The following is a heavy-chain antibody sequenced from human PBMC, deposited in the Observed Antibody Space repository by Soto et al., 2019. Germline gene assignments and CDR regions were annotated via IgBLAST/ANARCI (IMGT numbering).Heavy chain of an antibody. J-gene: IGHJ2*01. V-gene: IGHV1-69*12. Sequence: QVQLVQSGAEVKKPGSSVRVSCKASGGTFSSYAISWVRQAPGQGLEWMGGIIPIFGTANYAQKFQGRVTITADESTRSAYMELSSVLSEDAGVYYCAVQHGAVAGISDLWGRGTLVTVSS. CDR2: IIPIFGTA. CDR3: AVQHGAVAGISDL. D-gene: IGHD6-19*01. CDR1: GGTFSSYA.